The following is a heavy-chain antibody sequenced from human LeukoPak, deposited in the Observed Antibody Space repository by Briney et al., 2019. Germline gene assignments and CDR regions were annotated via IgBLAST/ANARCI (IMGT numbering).Heavy chain of an antibody. CDR1: GYTLTELP. CDR3: ATELRFLDSAGVPH. CDR2: FDPEDGET. V-gene: IGHV1-24*01. J-gene: IGHJ4*02. Sequence: GASVKVSCKVSGYTLTELPMHWVRQAPGKGLEWMGGFDPEDGETIYAQKFQGRVTMTEDTSTDTAYMELSSLRSEDTAVYYCATELRFLDSAGVPHWGQGTLVTVSS. D-gene: IGHD3-3*01.